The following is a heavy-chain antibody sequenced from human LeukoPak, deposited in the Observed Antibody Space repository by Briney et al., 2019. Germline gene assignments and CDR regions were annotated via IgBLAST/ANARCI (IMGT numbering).Heavy chain of an antibody. D-gene: IGHD5-12*01. J-gene: IGHJ4*02. Sequence: ASVKVSCKASAYTFTGYYMHWVRQAPGQGLEWMGWINPNSGGTNYAQKFQGRVTMTRDTSISTAYMELSRLRSDDTAVYYCARPEEMATIPAFDYWGQGTLVTVSS. CDR2: INPNSGGT. CDR3: ARPEEMATIPAFDY. CDR1: AYTFTGYY. V-gene: IGHV1-2*02.